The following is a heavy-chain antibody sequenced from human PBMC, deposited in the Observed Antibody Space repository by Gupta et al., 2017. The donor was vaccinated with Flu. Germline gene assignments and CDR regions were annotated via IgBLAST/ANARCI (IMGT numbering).Heavy chain of an antibody. J-gene: IGHJ6*02. V-gene: IGHV3-11*03. CDR2: ISSSSSYT. D-gene: IGHD5-12*01. CDR3: ARARGYSGYDYRENYYYYGMDV. CDR1: GFTFSDYY. Sequence: RLSCAASGFTFSDYYMSWIRQAPGKGLEWVSYISSSSSYTNYAASVTGRFTISRDNAKNSLYLQMNSLRAEDTAVYYGARARGYSGYDYRENYYYYGMDVWGQGTTVTVSS.